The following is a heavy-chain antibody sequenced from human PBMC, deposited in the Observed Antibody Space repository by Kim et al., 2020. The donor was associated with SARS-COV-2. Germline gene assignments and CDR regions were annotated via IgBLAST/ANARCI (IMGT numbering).Heavy chain of an antibody. V-gene: IGHV3-49*03. D-gene: IGHD6-19*01. Sequence: GGSLRLSCTASGFTFGDYAMSWFRQAPGKGLEWVGFIRSKAYGGTTEYAASVKGRFTISRDDSKSIAYLQMNSLKTEDTAVYYCTRVAVAGTGGYYFDYWGQGTLVTVSS. CDR2: IRSKAYGGTT. CDR3: TRVAVAGTGGYYFDY. J-gene: IGHJ4*02. CDR1: GFTFGDYA.